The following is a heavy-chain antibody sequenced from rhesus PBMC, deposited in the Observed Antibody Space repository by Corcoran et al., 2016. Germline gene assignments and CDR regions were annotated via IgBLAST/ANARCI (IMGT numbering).Heavy chain of an antibody. CDR1: GFTFDDYA. D-gene: IGHD4-17*01. Sequence: EVQLVESGGALAQPGGSLRLSCAASGFTFDDYAMHWGRQAPGKGLEWVSRISWNSVTIYSADSVKGRFTISRDNAKNSLFLQMDRLRAEDTAVYYCTREGVTFDAFDFWGQGLRVTVSS. CDR3: TREGVTFDAFDF. V-gene: IGHV3-134*01. CDR2: ISWNSVTI. J-gene: IGHJ3*01.